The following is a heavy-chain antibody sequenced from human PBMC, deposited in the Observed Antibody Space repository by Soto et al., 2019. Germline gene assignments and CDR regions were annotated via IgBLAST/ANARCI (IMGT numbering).Heavy chain of an antibody. CDR2: ILVGGST. Sequence: GGSLRLSCAVSGFICSSYDMSWVRQAPGKGLEWVSTILVGGSTHYEDAVKGRFTISRDTSKNTVYLQMNSLTAGDTAVYYCAKATATSGGAFEIYGQGAMVTVSS. D-gene: IGHD1-1*01. CDR3: AKATATSGGAFEI. V-gene: IGHV3-23*01. J-gene: IGHJ3*02. CDR1: GFICSSYD.